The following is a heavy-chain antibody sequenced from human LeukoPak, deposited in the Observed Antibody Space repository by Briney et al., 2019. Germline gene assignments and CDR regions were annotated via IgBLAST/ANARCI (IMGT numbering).Heavy chain of an antibody. J-gene: IGHJ6*03. V-gene: IGHV1-18*01. CDR3: ARSTTKYSSSYGYYYYYYMDV. CDR1: GYTFTSYG. Sequence: GASVKVSCKASGYTFTSYGISWVRQAPGQGLEWMGWISAYNGNTNYAQKLQGRVTMTTDTSTSTAYMELSSLRSEDTAVYYCARSTTKYSSSYGYYYYYYMDVWGKGTTVTVSS. CDR2: ISAYNGNT. D-gene: IGHD6-6*01.